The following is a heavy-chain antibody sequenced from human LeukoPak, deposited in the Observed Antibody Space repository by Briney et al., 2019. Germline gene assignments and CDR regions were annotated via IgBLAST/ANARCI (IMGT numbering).Heavy chain of an antibody. Sequence: ASVKVSCKASGYTFTGYYMHWVRQAPGQGLEWMGWINPNGGGTNYAQKFQGRVTMTRDTSISTAYMELSRLRSDDTAVYYCARDLVYYSSSTAFDPWGQGTLVTASS. CDR3: ARDLVYYSSSTAFDP. D-gene: IGHD2-2*01. J-gene: IGHJ5*02. V-gene: IGHV1-2*02. CDR2: INPNGGGT. CDR1: GYTFTGYY.